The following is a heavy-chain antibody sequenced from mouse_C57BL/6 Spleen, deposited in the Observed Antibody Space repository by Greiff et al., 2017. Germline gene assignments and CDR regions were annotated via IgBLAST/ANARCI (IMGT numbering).Heavy chain of an antibody. D-gene: IGHD1-1*02. V-gene: IGHV1-50*01. Sequence: QVQLQQPGAELVKPGASVKLSCKASGYTFTSYWMQWVKQRPGQGLEWIGEIDPSDSYTNYNQKFKGKATLTVDTSSSTAYMQLSSLTYEDAAVYYCARRWTGVGFDYWGQGTTLTVSS. J-gene: IGHJ2*01. CDR3: ARRWTGVGFDY. CDR2: IDPSDSYT. CDR1: GYTFTSYW.